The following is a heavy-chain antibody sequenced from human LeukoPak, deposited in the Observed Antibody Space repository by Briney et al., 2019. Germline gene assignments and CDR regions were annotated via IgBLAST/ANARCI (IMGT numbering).Heavy chain of an antibody. Sequence: GVSLRLSCAASGFTFSRYAMSWVRQAPGKGLEWVSAISGSGGSTYYADSVKGRFTISRDNSKNTLYLQMNSLRAEDTAVYYCAKHAIRVDGIIDYWGQGTLVTVSS. D-gene: IGHD5-12*01. CDR1: GFTFSRYA. CDR2: ISGSGGST. V-gene: IGHV3-23*01. CDR3: AKHAIRVDGIIDY. J-gene: IGHJ4*02.